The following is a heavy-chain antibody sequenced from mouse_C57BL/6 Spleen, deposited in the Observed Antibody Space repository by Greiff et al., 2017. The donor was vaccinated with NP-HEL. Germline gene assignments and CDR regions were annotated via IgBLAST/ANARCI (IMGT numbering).Heavy chain of an antibody. V-gene: IGHV1-15*01. CDR1: GYTFTDYE. Sequence: QVQLQQSGAELVRPGASVTLSCKASGYTFTDYEMHWVKQTPVHGLEWIGAIDPETGGTAYNQKFKGKAILTADKSSSTAYMELRSLTSEDSAVYYCTRSDYYGSSYYVWGQGTTLTVSS. CDR3: TRSDYYGSSYYV. J-gene: IGHJ2*01. CDR2: IDPETGGT. D-gene: IGHD1-1*01.